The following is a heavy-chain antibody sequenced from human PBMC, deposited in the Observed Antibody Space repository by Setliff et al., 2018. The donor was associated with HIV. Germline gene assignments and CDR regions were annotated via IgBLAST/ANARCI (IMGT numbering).Heavy chain of an antibody. CDR2: IYYNGNT. V-gene: IGHV4-39*07. J-gene: IGHJ5*02. D-gene: IGHD6-19*01. CDR1: GASISSNSYY. CDR3: ARGRTQWPNYNYFDP. Sequence: PSETLSLTCSVSGASISSNSYYWGWIRQPPGKGLEWVGSIYYNGNTFYNQSLQSRVTISLDTSKNQFSLKLSSLTAADTAVYYCARGRTQWPNYNYFDPWGLGTLVTVS.